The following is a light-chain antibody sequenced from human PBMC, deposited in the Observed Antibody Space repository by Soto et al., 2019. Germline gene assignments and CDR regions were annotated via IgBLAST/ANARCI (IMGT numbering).Light chain of an antibody. V-gene: IGKV1-5*01. CDR1: QSISSW. CDR3: QQVKSYPRT. J-gene: IGKJ4*01. CDR2: DVS. Sequence: DIQMTQSPSTLSASVGDRVTITCRASQSISSWLAWYQQKPGKAPKLLIYDVSSLESGVPSRFSGSGSGTEFTLTISSLQPDDFATYYCQQVKSYPRTFGGGTRVEIK.